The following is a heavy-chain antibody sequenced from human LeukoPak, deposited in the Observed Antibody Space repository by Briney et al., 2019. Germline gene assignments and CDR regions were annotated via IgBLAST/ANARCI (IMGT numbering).Heavy chain of an antibody. D-gene: IGHD6-19*01. Sequence: SQTLSLTCDISGDSVSSNTAAWNCIRQSPSRGLECLGNIYYRSKWYNNYAVSVKSPITIDSASSKNQVSLQLDSVSPEDTDMYYCARENSRGRFDYWGQGTLVTVSS. CDR1: GDSVSSNTAA. V-gene: IGHV6-1*01. CDR2: IYYRSKWYN. CDR3: ARENSRGRFDY. J-gene: IGHJ4*02.